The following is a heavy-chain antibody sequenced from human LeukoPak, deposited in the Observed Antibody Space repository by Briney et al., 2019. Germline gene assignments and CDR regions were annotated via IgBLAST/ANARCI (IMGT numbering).Heavy chain of an antibody. Sequence: GGSLRLSCAASGFTFSSYAMSWVRQAPGKGLEWVAYIQYDGSNEQYADSVKGRFSISRDSSKNILYLQMNSLRAEDTAVYYCAKDQLKYSSSWYTYWGQGTLVTVSS. CDR1: GFTFSSYA. D-gene: IGHD6-13*01. CDR2: IQYDGSNE. CDR3: AKDQLKYSSSWYTY. J-gene: IGHJ4*02. V-gene: IGHV3-30*02.